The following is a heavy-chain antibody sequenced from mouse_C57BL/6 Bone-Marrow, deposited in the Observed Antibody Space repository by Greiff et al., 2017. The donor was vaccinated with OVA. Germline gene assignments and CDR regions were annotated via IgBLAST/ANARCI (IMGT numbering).Heavy chain of an antibody. Sequence: QVQLQQPGTDLVKPGASVKLSCKASGYTFTSYWMHWVKQRPGQGLEWIGNINPSNGGSNYNEKFNSKATLTVAKSSSTAYMQLSSLTSEDSDVYDCARDYGSSYEAMDYWGQGTSVTVSS. CDR3: ARDYGSSYEAMDY. J-gene: IGHJ4*01. V-gene: IGHV1-53*01. CDR2: INPSNGGS. D-gene: IGHD1-1*01. CDR1: GYTFTSYW.